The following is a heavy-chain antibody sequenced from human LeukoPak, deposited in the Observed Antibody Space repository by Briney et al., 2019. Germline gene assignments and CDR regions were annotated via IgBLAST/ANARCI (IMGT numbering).Heavy chain of an antibody. D-gene: IGHD6-13*01. CDR3: TRGVRPSGSWYYFDY. CDR1: GFTFSSYD. V-gene: IGHV3-13*01. J-gene: IGHJ4*02. Sequence: GGSLRLSCAASGFTFSSYDMHWVRQVTGKGLEWVSAIGTAGDTYYPGSVKGRFTISRENAKNSLYLQMNSLRAGDTAVYYCTRGVRPSGSWYYFDYWGQGTLVTVSS. CDR2: IGTAGDT.